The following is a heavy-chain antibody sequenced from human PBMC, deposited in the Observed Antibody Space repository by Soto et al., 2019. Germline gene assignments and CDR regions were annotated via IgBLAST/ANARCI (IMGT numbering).Heavy chain of an antibody. CDR1: GGSISSGGYS. D-gene: IGHD4-17*01. CDR2: IYHSGST. J-gene: IGHJ4*02. V-gene: IGHV4-30-2*01. CDR3: ARSVGTVVRHLDY. Sequence: PSETLSLTCAVSGGSISSGGYSWSWIRQPPGKGPEWIGYIYHSGSTYYNPSLKSRVTISVDRSKNQFSLKLSSVTAADTAVYYCARSVGTVVRHLDYWGQGTLVTVSS.